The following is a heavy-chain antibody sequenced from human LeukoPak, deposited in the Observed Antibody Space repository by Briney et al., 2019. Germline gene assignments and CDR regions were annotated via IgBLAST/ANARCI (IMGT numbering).Heavy chain of an antibody. V-gene: IGHV4-34*01. J-gene: IGHJ4*02. CDR1: GGSFNDYY. CDR3: AREGRQDYVYFDH. D-gene: IGHD4-17*01. Sequence: SETLSLTCAVFGGSFNDYYWSWIRQPPGKGLEWIGEINHNGNTNYNPSLKSRFTMSVDTSKNQFSLNLSSVTAADTAMYYCAREGRQDYVYFDHWGQGSLVTVSS. CDR2: INHNGNT.